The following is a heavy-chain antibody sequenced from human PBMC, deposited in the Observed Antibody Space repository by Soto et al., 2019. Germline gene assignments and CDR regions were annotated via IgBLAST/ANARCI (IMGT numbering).Heavy chain of an antibody. CDR2: ISGSGGST. V-gene: IGHV3-23*01. CDR3: AKSVGPYYYYGMDV. J-gene: IGHJ6*02. Sequence: GGSLRLSCAASGFTFSSYAMSWVRQAPGKGLEWVSAISGSGGSTYYADSVRGRFTISRDNSKNTLYLQMNSLRAEDTAVYYCAKSVGPYYYYGMDVWGQGTTVTVSS. CDR1: GFTFSSYA.